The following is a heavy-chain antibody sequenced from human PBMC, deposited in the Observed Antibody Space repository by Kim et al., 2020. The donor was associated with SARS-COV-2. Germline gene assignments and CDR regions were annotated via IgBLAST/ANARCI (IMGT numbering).Heavy chain of an antibody. D-gene: IGHD3-16*01. V-gene: IGHV3-13*01. CDR3: ARGGKAWPGGYYYYGMDV. CDR1: GFTFSSYD. J-gene: IGHJ6*04. Sequence: GGSLRLSCAASGFTFSSYDMHWVRQAPGKGLEWVSAIGTAGGTYYSGSVKGRFTISRENAKKSLYLQMNSLRAGDKAVYYCARGGKAWPGGYYYYGMDVWGEGATVTVSS. CDR2: IGTAGGT.